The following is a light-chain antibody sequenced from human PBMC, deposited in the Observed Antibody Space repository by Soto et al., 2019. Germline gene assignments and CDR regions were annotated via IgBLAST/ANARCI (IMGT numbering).Light chain of an antibody. J-gene: IGKJ5*01. Sequence: EIVLTQSPGTLSLSPGERATLSCRASQSVSSSYLAWYQQKPGQAPRLLIYGTSSRATGSPDRFSGSGSGTDFTLTISRLEPEDFAVYYCQQYGSSPPDTFGQGTRLEI. V-gene: IGKV3-20*01. CDR2: GTS. CDR1: QSVSSSY. CDR3: QQYGSSPPDT.